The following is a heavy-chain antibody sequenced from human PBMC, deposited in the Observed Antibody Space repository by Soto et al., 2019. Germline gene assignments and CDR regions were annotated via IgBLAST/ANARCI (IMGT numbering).Heavy chain of an antibody. V-gene: IGHV3-30-3*01. D-gene: IGHD1-26*01. CDR1: GFTFSSYA. CDR2: ISFDGSNK. J-gene: IGHJ4*02. Sequence: QVQLVESGGGVVQPGRSLRLSCAASGFTFSSYAMHWVRQAPDKGLEWVAVISFDGSNKYYADSVKGRFTISGDNSKNTLYLQMNSLRADDTAVYYCARGAWIPLPDYWGQGTLVTVSS. CDR3: ARGAWIPLPDY.